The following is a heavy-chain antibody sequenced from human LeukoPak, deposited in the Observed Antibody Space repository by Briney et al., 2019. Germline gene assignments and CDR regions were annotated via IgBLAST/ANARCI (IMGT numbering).Heavy chain of an antibody. CDR2: IYTSGST. Sequence: SETLSLTCTVSGGSISSYYWSWIRQPAGKGLEWIGRIYTSGSTNYNPSLKSRVTMSVDTSKNQFSLKLSSLTAADTAVYYCARDGDLELPGYNWFDPWGQGTLVTVSS. V-gene: IGHV4-4*07. CDR1: GGSISSYY. D-gene: IGHD1-7*01. J-gene: IGHJ5*02. CDR3: ARDGDLELPGYNWFDP.